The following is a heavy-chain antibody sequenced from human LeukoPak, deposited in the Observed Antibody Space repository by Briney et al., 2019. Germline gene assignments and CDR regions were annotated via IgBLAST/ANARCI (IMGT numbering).Heavy chain of an antibody. V-gene: IGHV4-31*03. Sequence: SETLSLTCTVSGGSISSSSYYWSWIRQHPGKGLEWIGYIYYSGSTYYNPSLKSRVTISVDTSKNQFSLKLSSVTAADTAVYYCARGSPSSSRYNWFDPWGQGTLVTVSS. CDR2: IYYSGST. J-gene: IGHJ5*02. D-gene: IGHD6-6*01. CDR1: GGSISSSSYY. CDR3: ARGSPSSSRYNWFDP.